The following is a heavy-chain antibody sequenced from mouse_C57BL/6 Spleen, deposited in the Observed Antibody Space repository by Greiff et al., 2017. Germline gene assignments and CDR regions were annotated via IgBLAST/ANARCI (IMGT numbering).Heavy chain of an antibody. J-gene: IGHJ4*01. CDR2: IYPGDGDT. Sequence: VQLQQSGPELVKPGASVKISCKASGYAFSSSWMNWVKQRPGKGLEWIGRIYPGDGDTNYNGKFKGKATLTVDKSSSTAYMQLSSLPSEDSAVYFCARWESNHYAIDYWGQGTSVTVSA. V-gene: IGHV1-82*01. CDR3: ARWESNHYAIDY. CDR1: GYAFSSSW. D-gene: IGHD2-5*01.